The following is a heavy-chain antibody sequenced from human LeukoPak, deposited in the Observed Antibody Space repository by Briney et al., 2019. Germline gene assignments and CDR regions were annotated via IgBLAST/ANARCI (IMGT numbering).Heavy chain of an antibody. Sequence: GGSLRPSCAASGFTFSSYAMSWVRQAPGKGLEWVSSINNSGGNTYYADSVRGRFTISRDNSKNTLYLQMNSLRAEDTAVYYCAKEEMGIPSEDFDYWGQGTLVTVSS. CDR2: INNSGGNT. J-gene: IGHJ4*02. CDR3: AKEEMGIPSEDFDY. V-gene: IGHV3-23*01. D-gene: IGHD7-27*01. CDR1: GFTFSSYA.